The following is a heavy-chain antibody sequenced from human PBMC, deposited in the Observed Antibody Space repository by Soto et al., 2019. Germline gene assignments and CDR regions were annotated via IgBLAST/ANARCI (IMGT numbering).Heavy chain of an antibody. D-gene: IGHD2-2*02. J-gene: IGHJ4*02. V-gene: IGHV1-2*02. CDR2: INPNSGGT. Sequence: ASVKFSCKASGYTFTGYYMHWVRQAPGQGLEWMGWINPNSGGTNYAQKFQGRVTMTRDTSISTAYMELSRLRSDDTAVYYCARYKGVPAAIHPHFDYWGQGTLVTVSS. CDR3: ARYKGVPAAIHPHFDY. CDR1: GYTFTGYY.